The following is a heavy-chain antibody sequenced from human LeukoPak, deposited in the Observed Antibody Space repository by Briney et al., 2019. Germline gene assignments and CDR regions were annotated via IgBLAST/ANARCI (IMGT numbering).Heavy chain of an antibody. V-gene: IGHV4-39*01. D-gene: IGHD3-16*01. CDR3: ASYLRGSYFDY. CDR2: IYHSGST. CDR1: GGSISSGDYY. J-gene: IGHJ4*02. Sequence: SETLSLTCIVSGGSISSGDYYWGWIRQPPGKGLEWIATIYHSGSTYYNPSLKSRVTISVDTFKNQFSLRLSSVTAADTAVYYCASYLRGSYFDYWGQGTLVTVSS.